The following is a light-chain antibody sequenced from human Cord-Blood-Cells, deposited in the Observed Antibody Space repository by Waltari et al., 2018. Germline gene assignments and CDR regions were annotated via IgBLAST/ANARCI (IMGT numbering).Light chain of an antibody. CDR3: QQYNSYSYT. CDR2: DAS. CDR1: QSISSW. V-gene: IGKV1-5*01. J-gene: IGKJ2*01. Sequence: DITTTQSPSPLSASLGDRATIPCRASQSISSWLAWYQQKPGKAPKLLIYDASSLESGVPSRFSGSGSGTEFTLTISSLQPEDFATYYCQQYNSYSYTFGQGTKVEIK.